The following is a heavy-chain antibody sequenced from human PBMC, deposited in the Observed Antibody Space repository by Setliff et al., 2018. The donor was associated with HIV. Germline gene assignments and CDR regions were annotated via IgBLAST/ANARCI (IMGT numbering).Heavy chain of an antibody. CDR3: ARGGGPDTNVDL. J-gene: IGHJ4*02. Sequence: SETLSLTCAVSGYSISSGYYWGWIRQPPGKGLEWIGSISHTGSTYYKPSLKSRVTISVDTSKNQFSLRLSHGTAADRAVYYCARGGGPDTNVDLWGQGTLVTVSS. V-gene: IGHV4-38-2*01. D-gene: IGHD5-18*01. CDR2: ISHTGST. CDR1: GYSISSGYY.